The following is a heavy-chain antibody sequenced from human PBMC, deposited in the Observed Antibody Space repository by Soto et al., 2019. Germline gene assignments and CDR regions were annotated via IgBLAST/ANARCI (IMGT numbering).Heavy chain of an antibody. V-gene: IGHV4-4*02. J-gene: IGHJ4*02. Sequence: QVQLQESGPGLVKPSGTLSLTCVVSGVSISSHEWWTWVRQPPGKGLEWIGESHESGNTNYNSTRGSRVTISVDKTKNQFSLKPSSVTVADTAVYNCATKGSSRIYWGQGTLVTVSS. CDR3: ATKGSSRIY. CDR1: GVSISSHEW. CDR2: SHESGNT. D-gene: IGHD6-13*01.